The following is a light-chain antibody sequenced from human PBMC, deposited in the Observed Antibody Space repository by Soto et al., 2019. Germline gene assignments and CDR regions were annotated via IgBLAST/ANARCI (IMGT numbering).Light chain of an antibody. CDR3: AAWDDSLSVVV. CDR1: SSNIGSNF. J-gene: IGLJ2*01. CDR2: RNN. V-gene: IGLV1-47*01. Sequence: QSVLTQPPSASGAPGQRVTISCSGSSSNIGSNFVYWYQQFPGMAPKLLIYRNNQRPSGVPDRFSGSKSGTSASLAISGLRSEDEADYYCAAWDDSLSVVVFGGGTQVTVL.